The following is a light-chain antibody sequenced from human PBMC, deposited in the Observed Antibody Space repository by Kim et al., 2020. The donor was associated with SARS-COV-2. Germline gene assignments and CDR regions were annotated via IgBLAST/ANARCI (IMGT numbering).Light chain of an antibody. J-gene: IGLJ3*02. CDR2: SNN. CDR1: GSNIGSNT. V-gene: IGLV1-44*01. Sequence: GQRTNNSCSGSGSNIGSNTVNWYQQRPGTAPKLLIYSNNQRPSGVPDRFSGSKSGTSASLAISGLQSEDEADYYCAAWDDSLNGWVFGGGTQLTVL. CDR3: AAWDDSLNGWV.